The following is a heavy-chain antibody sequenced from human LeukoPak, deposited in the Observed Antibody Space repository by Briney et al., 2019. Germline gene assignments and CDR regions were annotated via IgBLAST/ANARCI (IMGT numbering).Heavy chain of an antibody. CDR2: IIPIFGTA. V-gene: IGHV1-69*13. D-gene: IGHD3-3*01. CDR1: GGTFSSYA. CDR3: ARSGVPTFDFWSGYTFDY. J-gene: IGHJ4*02. Sequence: ASVKVSCKASGGTFSSYAISWVRQAPGQGLEWMGGIIPIFGTANYAQKFQGRVTITADESTSTAYMELSSPRSEDTAVYYCARSGVPTFDFWSGYTFDYWGQGTLVTVSS.